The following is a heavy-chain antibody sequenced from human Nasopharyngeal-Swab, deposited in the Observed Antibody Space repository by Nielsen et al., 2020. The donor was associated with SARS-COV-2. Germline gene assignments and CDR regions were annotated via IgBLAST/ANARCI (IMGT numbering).Heavy chain of an antibody. CDR1: GFTFSSYG. CDR2: ISYDGSNK. CDR3: AKEEKYYDILTGYFPMTSYYYYYGMDV. V-gene: IGHV3-30*18. D-gene: IGHD3-9*01. J-gene: IGHJ6*02. Sequence: GGSLRLSCAASGFTFSSYGMHWVRQAPGKGLEWVAVISYDGSNKYYADSVKGRFTISRDNSKNTLYLQMNSLRAEDTAVYYCAKEEKYYDILTGYFPMTSYYYYYGMDVWGQGTTVTVSS.